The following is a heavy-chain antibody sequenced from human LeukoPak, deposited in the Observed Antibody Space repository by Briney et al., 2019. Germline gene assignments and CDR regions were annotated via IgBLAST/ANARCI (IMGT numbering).Heavy chain of an antibody. CDR1: GFTFSNAW. CDR3: ARASGAYSSSWSDY. J-gene: IGHJ4*02. V-gene: IGHV3-15*01. D-gene: IGHD6-13*01. CDR2: IKSKTDGGTT. Sequence: AGGSLRLSCAASGFTFSNAWMSWVRQAPGKGLEWVGRIKSKTDGGTTDYAAPVKGRFTISRDDSKNTLYLQMNSLRAEDTAVYYCARASGAYSSSWSDYWGQGTLVTVSS.